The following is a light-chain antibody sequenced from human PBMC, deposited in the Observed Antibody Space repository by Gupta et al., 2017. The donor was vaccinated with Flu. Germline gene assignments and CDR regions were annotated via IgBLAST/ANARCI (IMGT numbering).Light chain of an antibody. CDR3: QQVDNLHYT. Sequence: DIQLTQSPSSLSASVGGKVSISCQASQDITKNLNWFQQKAGIPPKLLICDASKVQSGVPSRFSGSGSGTLFTLTLNIVHPEDVASYFCQQVDNLHYTFGQGTILEIK. V-gene: IGKV1-33*01. J-gene: IGKJ2*01. CDR2: DAS. CDR1: QDITKN.